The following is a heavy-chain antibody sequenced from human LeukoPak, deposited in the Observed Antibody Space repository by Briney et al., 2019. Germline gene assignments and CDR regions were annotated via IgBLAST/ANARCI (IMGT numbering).Heavy chain of an antibody. Sequence: GASVKVSCKASGYTFTGYYMHWVRQAPGQGLEWMGWINPNSGGTNYAQKFQGWVTMTRDTSISTVYVELSRLRSDDTAVYYCARSDSYTWFDPWGQGTLVTVSS. CDR2: INPNSGGT. J-gene: IGHJ5*02. V-gene: IGHV1-2*04. CDR1: GYTFTGYY. D-gene: IGHD2-15*01. CDR3: ARSDSYTWFDP.